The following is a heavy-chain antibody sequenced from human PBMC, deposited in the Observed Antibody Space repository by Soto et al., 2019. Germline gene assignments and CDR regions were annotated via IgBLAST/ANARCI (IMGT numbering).Heavy chain of an antibody. V-gene: IGHV1-3*01. Sequence: QVLLVQSGAEVTKPGASVKVSCKASGYTFTRYAMHWVRQAPGQGLEWMGLINARNGNTKYSQKFQDRLTITRDTSSSTAYMELSSLRSEDTAIYYCATDETFAWNDELDFWGHGPRVNVSS. CDR3: ATDETFAWNDELDF. D-gene: IGHD1-1*01. J-gene: IGHJ4*01. CDR2: INARNGNT. CDR1: GYTFTRYA.